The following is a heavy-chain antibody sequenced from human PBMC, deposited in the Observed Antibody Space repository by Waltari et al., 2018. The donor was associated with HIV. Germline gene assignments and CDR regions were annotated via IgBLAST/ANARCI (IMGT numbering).Heavy chain of an antibody. CDR2: VDHSGGA. D-gene: IGHD3-10*02. Sequence: QVKLQESGAGLSRPSETLSLTCVVYGRSFGGYYWGWCREPPGSGLDWIGEVDHSGGANYNPSLQSRVTISVDLSKNQFSLKLTSLTAADSAVYFCLRDRPVRLSSRRNSHTENFNSWGQGTLVTVSS. CDR1: GRSFGGYY. J-gene: IGHJ4*02. CDR3: LRDRPVRLSSRRNSHTENFNS. V-gene: IGHV4-34*02.